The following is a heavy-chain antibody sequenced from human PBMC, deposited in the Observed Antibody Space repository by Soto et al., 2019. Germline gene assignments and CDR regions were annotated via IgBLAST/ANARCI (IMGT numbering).Heavy chain of an antibody. V-gene: IGHV1-8*01. CDR3: ARERSTYRDY. Sequence: QVQLVQSGAEVKKPGASVKVSCKASGYTFTSYDINWVRQATGQGLEWMGWMNPNSGNTGYAQKFQGSVTMTRNASISTAYMEPSSLRYEDTAVYYCARERSTYRDYWGQGTLVTVSS. D-gene: IGHD2-2*01. J-gene: IGHJ4*02. CDR2: MNPNSGNT. CDR1: GYTFTSYD.